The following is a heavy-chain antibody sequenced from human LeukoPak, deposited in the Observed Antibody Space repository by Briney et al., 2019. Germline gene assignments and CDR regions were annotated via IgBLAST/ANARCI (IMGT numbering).Heavy chain of an antibody. V-gene: IGHV3-53*01. CDR3: AKEDSSWYHLGAFDI. CDR2: IYSGGST. CDR1: GLTVSKNY. D-gene: IGHD6-13*01. Sequence: GGSLRLSCAASGLTVSKNYMSWVRQAPGKGLESVSVIYSGGSTYYADSVRGRFTISRDNSKNTLYLQMNSLRVEDTAVYYCAKEDSSWYHLGAFDIWGQGTMVTVSS. J-gene: IGHJ3*02.